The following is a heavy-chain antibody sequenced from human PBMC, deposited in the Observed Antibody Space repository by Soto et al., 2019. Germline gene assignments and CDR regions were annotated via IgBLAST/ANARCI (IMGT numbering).Heavy chain of an antibody. CDR2: IHSSGST. CDR1: GDSISSYY. J-gene: IGHJ6*02. D-gene: IGHD2-21*02. CDR3: ARFGRGDSYYGMDV. Sequence: PSETLSLTCTVSGDSISSYYWTWIRQPPGKGLEWIGYIHSSGSTNYNPSFKSRVTMSVDTSENHFSLRLSSVTAADTAVYYCARFGRGDSYYGMDVWGQGTTVTAP. V-gene: IGHV4-4*09.